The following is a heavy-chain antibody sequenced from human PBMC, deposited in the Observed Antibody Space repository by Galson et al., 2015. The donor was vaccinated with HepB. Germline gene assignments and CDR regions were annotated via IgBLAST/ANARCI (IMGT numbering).Heavy chain of an antibody. V-gene: IGHV3-21*01. CDR1: GFTFSSYS. CDR3: ARDPGVLGYCSSTSCSEEFVDY. J-gene: IGHJ4*02. Sequence: SLRLSCAASGFTFSSYSMNWVRQAPGKGLEWVSSISSSSSYIYYADSVKGRFTISRDNAKNSLYLQMNSLRAEDTAVYYCARDPGVLGYCSSTSCSEEFVDYWGQGTLVTVSS. CDR2: ISSSSSYI. D-gene: IGHD2-2*01.